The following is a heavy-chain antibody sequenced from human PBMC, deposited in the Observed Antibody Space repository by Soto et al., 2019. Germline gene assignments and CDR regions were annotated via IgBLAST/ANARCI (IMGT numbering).Heavy chain of an antibody. CDR1: GGSFSGYY. J-gene: IGHJ5*02. D-gene: IGHD4-4*01. CDR2: INHSGST. V-gene: IGHV4-34*01. Sequence: SETLSLTCAVYGGSFSGYYWSWIRQPPGKGLEWIGEINHSGSTNYNPSLKSRVTISVDTSKNQFSLKLSSVTAADTAVYYCARLTTVMPFDPWGQGTLVTVSS. CDR3: ARLTTVMPFDP.